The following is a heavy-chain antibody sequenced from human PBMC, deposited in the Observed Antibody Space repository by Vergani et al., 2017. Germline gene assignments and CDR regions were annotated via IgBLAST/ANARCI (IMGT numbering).Heavy chain of an antibody. J-gene: IGHJ6*03. CDR3: ARVNTETNGRLYYYYYMDV. Sequence: QVQLQQWGGGLLKPSETLSLTCVVNGGSFTSYHWTWIRQSPGEGLEWVGDIDHTGRPDYNPSLKSRLTMSVDKSRNQFSLTLNSVTATDTAIYFCARVNTETNGRLYYYYYMDVWVQGTAVSVSS. V-gene: IGHV4-34*01. CDR1: GGSFTSYH. CDR2: IDHTGRP. D-gene: IGHD4-11*01.